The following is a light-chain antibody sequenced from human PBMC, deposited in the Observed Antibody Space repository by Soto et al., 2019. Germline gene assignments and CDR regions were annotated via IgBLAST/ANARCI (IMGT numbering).Light chain of an antibody. V-gene: IGKV3-20*01. CDR1: QSVPSDY. CDR3: QPYGTSVYS. J-gene: IGKJ2*03. Sequence: IVLTQSPGTLSLSPGDRATLSCRATQSVPSDYLAWYQQKPGQAPRLLIYGASSRATGIPDRFSGSGSGKDFTITISRLETVAFAEYHCQPYGTSVYSFGQGTKLEIK. CDR2: GAS.